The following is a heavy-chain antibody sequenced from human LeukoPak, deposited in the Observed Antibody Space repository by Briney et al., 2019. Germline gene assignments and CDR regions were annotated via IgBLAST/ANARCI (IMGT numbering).Heavy chain of an antibody. CDR1: GGTFSSYA. CDR3: SRDSYDSSGYSDY. CDR2: IIPIFGTA. V-gene: IGHV1-69*05. Sequence: SVKVSXKASGGTFSSYAISWVRQAPGQGLEWMGGIIPIFGTANYAQKFQGRVTITTDESTSTAYMELSSLRSEDTAVYYCSRDSYDSSGYSDYWGQGTLVTVSS. J-gene: IGHJ4*02. D-gene: IGHD3-22*01.